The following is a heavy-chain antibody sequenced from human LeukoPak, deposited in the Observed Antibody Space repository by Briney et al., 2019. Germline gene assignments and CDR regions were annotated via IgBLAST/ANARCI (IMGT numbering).Heavy chain of an antibody. CDR2: IIPIFGTA. D-gene: IGHD2-2*01. CDR3: ARLAVPAAKGHWFDP. J-gene: IGHJ5*02. Sequence: GASVKVSCKASGGTFSSYAISWVRQAPGQGLEWMGGIIPIFGTANYAQKFQDRVTITTDESTSTAYMELSSLRSEDTAVYYCARLAVPAAKGHWFDPWGQGTLVTVSS. CDR1: GGTFSSYA. V-gene: IGHV1-69*05.